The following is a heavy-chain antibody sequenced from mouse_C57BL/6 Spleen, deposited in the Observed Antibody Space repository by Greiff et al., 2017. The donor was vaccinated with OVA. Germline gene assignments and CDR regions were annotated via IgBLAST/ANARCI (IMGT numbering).Heavy chain of an antibody. CDR2: IYPSDSET. J-gene: IGHJ1*03. Sequence: VQLQQSGAELVRPGSSVKLSCKASGYTFTSYWMDWVKQRPGQGLEWIGNIYPSDSETHYNQKFKDKATLTVDKSSSTAYMQLSSLTSEDSAVYYCARDRDGYFDVWGTGTTVTVSS. CDR1: GYTFTSYW. V-gene: IGHV1-61*01. D-gene: IGHD3-3*01. CDR3: ARDRDGYFDV.